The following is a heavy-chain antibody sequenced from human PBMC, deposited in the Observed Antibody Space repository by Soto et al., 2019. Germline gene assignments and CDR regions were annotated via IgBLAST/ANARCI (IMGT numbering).Heavy chain of an antibody. Sequence: PSETLSLTCTVSGASVSSGNYYWSWIRQPPGKGLECIGYISYSGSTNYKPSLKSRVTISIDTSKKQFSLKLSSVTAADTAVYYCARGSGSYYAYWGQGTLVTVSS. J-gene: IGHJ4*02. V-gene: IGHV4-61*01. CDR3: ARGSGSYYAY. D-gene: IGHD1-26*01. CDR2: ISYSGST. CDR1: GASVSSGNYY.